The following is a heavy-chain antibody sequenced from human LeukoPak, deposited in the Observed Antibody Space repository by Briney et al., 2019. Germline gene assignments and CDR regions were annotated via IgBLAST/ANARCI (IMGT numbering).Heavy chain of an antibody. V-gene: IGHV1-2*02. Sequence: ASVKVSCKASGYTFTGYYMHWVRQAPGQGLEWVGWINPNSGGTNYAQKFQGRVTMTRDTSISTAYMELSRLRSDDTAVYYCARQATPLAAFDICGQETLVTVSS. CDR2: INPNSGGT. CDR3: ARQATPLAAFDI. J-gene: IGHJ3*02. CDR1: GYTFTGYY. D-gene: IGHD5-12*01.